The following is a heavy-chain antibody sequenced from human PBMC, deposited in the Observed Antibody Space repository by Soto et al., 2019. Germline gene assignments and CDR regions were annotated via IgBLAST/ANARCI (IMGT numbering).Heavy chain of an antibody. CDR2: IIPVFGTG. CDR3: ARVGGTGGYTYGLDY. CDR1: GGTFSSYA. Sequence: QVQLVQSGAEVKKPGSSVKVSCKASGGTFSSYAISWVRQAPGQGLEWMGGIIPVFGTGIYAQKFQGRVTITADKSTNTAYMELNSLRYEDTAVYFCARVGGTGGYTYGLDYWGQGTMVTVSA. D-gene: IGHD5-18*01. J-gene: IGHJ4*02. V-gene: IGHV1-69*06.